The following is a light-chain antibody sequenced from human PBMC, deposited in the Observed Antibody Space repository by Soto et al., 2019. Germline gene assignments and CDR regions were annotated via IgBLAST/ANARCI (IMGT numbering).Light chain of an antibody. CDR3: QQCGSSST. CDR1: QTFSNSF. CDR2: GAS. Sequence: EIMLTQSPATLSLSPGERATLSCRASQTFSNSFLSWFQQIPGQAPRLLIYGASMRATGIPDRFSGSGSGTDFTLTISRLEPEDFAVYYCQQCGSSSTFGQGTRLEIK. V-gene: IGKV3-20*01. J-gene: IGKJ5*01.